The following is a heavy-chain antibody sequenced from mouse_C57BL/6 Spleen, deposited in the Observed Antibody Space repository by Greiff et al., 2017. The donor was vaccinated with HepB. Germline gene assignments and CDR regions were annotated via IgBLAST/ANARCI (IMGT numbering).Heavy chain of an antibody. J-gene: IGHJ1*03. CDR3: GSYYYGSSSWYFDV. D-gene: IGHD1-1*01. V-gene: IGHV1-69*01. CDR1: GYTFTSYW. Sequence: QVQLKQPGAELVMPGASVKLSCKASGYTFTSYWMHWVKQRPGQGLEWIGEIDPSDSYTNYNQKFKGKSTLTVDKSSSTAYMQLRSLTSEDSAVYNSGSYYYGSSSWYFDVWGTGTTVTVAS. CDR2: IDPSDSYT.